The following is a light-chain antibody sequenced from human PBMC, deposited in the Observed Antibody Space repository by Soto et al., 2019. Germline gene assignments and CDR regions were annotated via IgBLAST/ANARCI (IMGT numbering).Light chain of an antibody. CDR1: QSISSW. J-gene: IGKJ1*01. CDR3: QQYNSYSPWT. V-gene: IGKV1-5*01. Sequence: DIQMTQSPSPLSASVGDRVTITCRASQSISSWLAWYQHKPGKAPKLLIYDASNLDSGVPSRFSGSGSGTEFTLTISSLQPDDFATYYCQQYNSYSPWTFGQGTKVDIK. CDR2: DAS.